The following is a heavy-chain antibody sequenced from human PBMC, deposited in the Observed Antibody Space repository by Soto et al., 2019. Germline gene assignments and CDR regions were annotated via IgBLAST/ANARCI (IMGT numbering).Heavy chain of an antibody. V-gene: IGHV3-23*01. CDR2: ISGSGGST. Sequence: GGSLRLSCAASGFTFSSYAMSWVRQAPGKGLEWVSAISGSGGSTYYADSVKGRFTISRDNSKNTLYLQMNSLRAEDTAVYYCAKGPTTGVRDSSGYYLSYWGEGTLVTVSS. J-gene: IGHJ4*02. CDR3: AKGPTTGVRDSSGYYLSY. CDR1: GFTFSSYA. D-gene: IGHD3-22*01.